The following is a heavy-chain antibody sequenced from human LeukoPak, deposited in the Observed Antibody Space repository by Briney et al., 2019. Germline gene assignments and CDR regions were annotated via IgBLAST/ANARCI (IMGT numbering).Heavy chain of an antibody. CDR2: TYYRSKWYN. CDR1: GDSVSRTNIA. D-gene: IGHD1-26*01. Sequence: SQTLSLTCAISGDSVSRTNIAWNWIRQSPSRGLEWLGRTYYRSKWYNDYAVSVQSRIIINPDTSKNQFSLQLSSVTAADTAVYYRASQIVGATTSYFQHWSQGTLVTVSS. J-gene: IGHJ1*01. CDR3: ASQIVGATTSYFQH. V-gene: IGHV6-1*01.